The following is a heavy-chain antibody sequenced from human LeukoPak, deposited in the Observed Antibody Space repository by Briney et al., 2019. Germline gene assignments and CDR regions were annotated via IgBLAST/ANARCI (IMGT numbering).Heavy chain of an antibody. CDR1: GFXFSNAW. Sequence: PGGSLRLSCAVSGFXFSNAWIPWVRQAPGKGLEWVGRIKSKTAGGTTDYAAPVKGRFTISRDDSKNTLYLQMNSLKTEDTAVYYCATTVVPPAISLYYYYAMDVWGQGTTVTVSS. V-gene: IGHV3-15*01. CDR2: IKSKTAGGTT. CDR3: ATTVVPPAISLYYYYAMDV. J-gene: IGHJ6*02. D-gene: IGHD2-2*01.